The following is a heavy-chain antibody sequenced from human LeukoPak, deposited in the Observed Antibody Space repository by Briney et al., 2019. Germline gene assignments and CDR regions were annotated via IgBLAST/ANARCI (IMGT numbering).Heavy chain of an antibody. V-gene: IGHV3-23*01. D-gene: IGHD1-26*01. J-gene: IGHJ4*02. CDR3: ARDTRTFDY. Sequence: GGSLRLSCAASGFTFTSYSMNWVRQAPGKGLEWVSTISGGGGSTYYADSVKGRFTISRDNTKNTLYLRVNSLRAEDTAVYYCARDTRTFDYWGQGTLVTVSS. CDR1: GFTFTSYS. CDR2: ISGGGGST.